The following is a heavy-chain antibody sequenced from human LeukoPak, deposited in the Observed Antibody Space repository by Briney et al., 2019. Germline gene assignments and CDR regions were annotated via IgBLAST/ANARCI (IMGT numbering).Heavy chain of an antibody. CDR2: IYYSGST. J-gene: IGHJ4*02. CDR1: GGSISSYY. V-gene: IGHV4-59*01. D-gene: IGHD3-10*01. Sequence: SETLSLTCTVSGGSISSYYWSWIRQPPGKGLEWIGYIYYSGSTNYNPSLKSRVTISVDTSKNQFSLKLSSVTAADTAVYYCARTVRGVLFDYWGQGTLVTVSS. CDR3: ARTVRGVLFDY.